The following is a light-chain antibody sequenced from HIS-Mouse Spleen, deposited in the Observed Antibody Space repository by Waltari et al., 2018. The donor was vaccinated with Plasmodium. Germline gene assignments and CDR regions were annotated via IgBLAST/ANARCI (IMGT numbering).Light chain of an antibody. CDR1: KLGDKY. CDR3: QAWDSSTVV. CDR2: QDS. Sequence: SYELTQPPSVSVSPGQTASITCSGDKLGDKYACWYQQKPGQSPVLVIYQDSTRPSGTPVRFSCSNSGNTATLTISGTQAMDEADYYGQAWDSSTVVFGGGTKLTVL. J-gene: IGLJ2*01. V-gene: IGLV3-1*01.